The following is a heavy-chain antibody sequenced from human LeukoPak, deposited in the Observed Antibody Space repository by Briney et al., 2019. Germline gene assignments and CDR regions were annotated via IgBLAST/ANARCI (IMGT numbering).Heavy chain of an antibody. CDR2: ISYDGSNK. J-gene: IGHJ3*02. CDR3: ARKNYDAFDI. D-gene: IGHD5-24*01. Sequence: GGSLRLSCAASGFTFSSYAMHWVRQAPGKGLEWVAVISYDGSNKYYADSVKGRFTISRDNAKNSLYLQMNSLRAEDTALYHCARKNYDAFDIWGQGTMVTVSS. CDR1: GFTFSSYA. V-gene: IGHV3-30*04.